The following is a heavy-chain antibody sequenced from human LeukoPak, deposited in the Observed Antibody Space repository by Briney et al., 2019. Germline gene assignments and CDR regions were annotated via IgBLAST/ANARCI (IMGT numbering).Heavy chain of an antibody. J-gene: IGHJ4*02. V-gene: IGHV3-48*03. CDR1: GFTFSTYE. CDR3: ARSAYYFDQ. Sequence: GGSLRLSCETSGFTFSTYEMNWVRQAPGEGLEWVSYISSSNSTIYYADSVKGRFTISRDNAKKSLYLQVNSLRAEDTAVYYCARSAYYFDQWGQGTLVTVSS. CDR2: ISSSNSTI.